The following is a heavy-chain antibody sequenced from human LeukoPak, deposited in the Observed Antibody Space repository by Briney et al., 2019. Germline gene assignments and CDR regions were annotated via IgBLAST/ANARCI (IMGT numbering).Heavy chain of an antibody. CDR2: IKSKTDGGTT. CDR1: GLTVRSNY. J-gene: IGHJ4*02. Sequence: GGSLRLSCAASGLTVRSNYMNWVRQAPGKGLEWVGRIKSKTDGGTTDYAAPVKGRFTISRDDSKNTLYLQMNSLKTEDTAVYYCTTAPYYGSGSYYGYWGQGTLVTVSS. D-gene: IGHD3-10*01. CDR3: TTAPYYGSGSYYGY. V-gene: IGHV3-15*07.